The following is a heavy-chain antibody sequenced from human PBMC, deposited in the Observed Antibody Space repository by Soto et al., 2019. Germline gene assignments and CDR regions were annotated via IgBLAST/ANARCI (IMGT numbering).Heavy chain of an antibody. CDR2: IYYNGDS. J-gene: IGHJ5*02. Sequence: QLQLQESGPGLVKPSETLSLTCTVSGGSISSGRYFWAWIRQPPGKGLEWIGSIYYNGDSYYNPSLKSRVTISIDTPKNHFSLKVTSVTAADTAVYFCARKEGSWGQGTLLTVSS. CDR1: GGSISSGRYF. V-gene: IGHV4-39*01. CDR3: ARKEGS.